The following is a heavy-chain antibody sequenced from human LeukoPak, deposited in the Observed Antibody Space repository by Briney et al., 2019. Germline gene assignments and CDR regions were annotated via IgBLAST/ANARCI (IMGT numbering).Heavy chain of an antibody. D-gene: IGHD5-24*01. CDR1: GFTFSSQA. Sequence: GGSLRLSCAASGFTFSSQAMHWVRQAPGKGLEWVAIISYDGSNKYYADSVKGRFTISRDNSKNTLYLQINSLRAEDTAVYYCARETPRRGETRDGYRWGQGTVVTVSS. J-gene: IGHJ4*02. V-gene: IGHV3-30-3*01. CDR2: ISYDGSNK. CDR3: ARETPRRGETRDGYR.